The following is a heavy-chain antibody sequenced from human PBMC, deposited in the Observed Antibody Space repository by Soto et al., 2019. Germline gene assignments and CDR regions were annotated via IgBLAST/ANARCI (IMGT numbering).Heavy chain of an antibody. V-gene: IGHV3-23*01. D-gene: IGHD3-9*01. CDR2: VPGSGGYT. Sequence: EVQLLESGGGLVQPGGSLRLSCVASGFTFNSYAMTWVRQAPGQGLEWVSTVPGSGGYTFDADSVKGRFTISRDNSEDTLYLQMHSLRPEHTSLSYGVKPRYCDILADPHYNSGMDVWGQGTRVTGPS. CDR3: VKPRYCDILADPHYNSGMDV. J-gene: IGHJ6*02. CDR1: GFTFNSYA.